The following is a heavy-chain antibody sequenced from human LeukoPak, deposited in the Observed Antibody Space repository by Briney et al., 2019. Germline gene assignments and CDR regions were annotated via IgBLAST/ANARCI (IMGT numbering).Heavy chain of an antibody. CDR2: IYYSGST. CDR3: ARDRGGYYGSGTKFDP. J-gene: IGHJ5*02. V-gene: IGHV4-31*03. D-gene: IGHD3-10*01. CDR1: GGSISSGGYY. Sequence: PSETLSLTCTVSGGSISSGGYYWSWIRQHPGKGLEWIGYIYYSGSTYYNPSLKSRVTISVDTSKNQCSLKLSSVTAADTAVYYCARDRGGYYGSGTKFDPWGQGTLVTVSS.